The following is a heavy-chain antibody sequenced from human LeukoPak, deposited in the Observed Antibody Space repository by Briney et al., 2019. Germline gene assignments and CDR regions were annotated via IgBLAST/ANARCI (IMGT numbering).Heavy chain of an antibody. CDR3: ATDYTDYSLDY. D-gene: IGHD4-11*01. Sequence: GASVKVSCKASGGTFSSYAISWVRQAPGQGLEWMGWMNPNSGNTGYAQKFQGRVTMTRNTSISTAYMELSSLRYEDTAVYYCATDYTDYSLDYWGQGTLVTVSS. J-gene: IGHJ4*02. CDR2: MNPNSGNT. V-gene: IGHV1-8*02. CDR1: GGTFSSYA.